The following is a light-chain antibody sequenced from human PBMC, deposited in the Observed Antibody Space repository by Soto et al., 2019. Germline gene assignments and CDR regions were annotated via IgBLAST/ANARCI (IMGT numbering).Light chain of an antibody. CDR3: QQYIDSPRT. Sequence: EIILTQSPGTLALSPGDGATLSCRASQTVNRNYLAWYHQRPGQPPRLLIYGVSTRASSVTARFSGDGSGTEFTLTFGRLDPDDFGVYYSQQYIDSPRTFGKGTRVEVK. CDR2: GVS. V-gene: IGKV3-20*01. J-gene: IGKJ1*01. CDR1: QTVNRNY.